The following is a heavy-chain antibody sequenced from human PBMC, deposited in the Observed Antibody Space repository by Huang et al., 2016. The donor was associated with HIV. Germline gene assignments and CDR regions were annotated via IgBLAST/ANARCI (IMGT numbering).Heavy chain of an antibody. D-gene: IGHD6-6*01. V-gene: IGHV1-8*01. CDR1: GYSFASYD. CDR3: VRGWYIAALPYFDY. CDR2: INPNSGNT. J-gene: IGHJ4*02. Sequence: QVQLVQSGAEVRKPGASVKVSCEASGYSFASYDINWVRQATGQGLEWMGCINPNSGNTGYAQKFQGRVTMTRNTSISTAYMELSSLRSEDTAKYFCVRGWYIAALPYFDYWGQGTLVTVSS.